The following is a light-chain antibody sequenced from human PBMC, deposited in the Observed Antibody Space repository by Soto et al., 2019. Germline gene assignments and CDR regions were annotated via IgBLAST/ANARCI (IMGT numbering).Light chain of an antibody. CDR3: GSYTSSSNV. J-gene: IGLJ1*01. V-gene: IGLV2-14*01. CDR1: SSDVGGYNY. Sequence: QSVLAQPASVSGSPGQSITISCTGTSSDVGGYNYVSWYQQPPGKAPKLIIYEVSNRPSGVSNRFSGSKSGNTASLTISGLQAEDEADYYCGSYTSSSNVFGTGTKVTVL. CDR2: EVS.